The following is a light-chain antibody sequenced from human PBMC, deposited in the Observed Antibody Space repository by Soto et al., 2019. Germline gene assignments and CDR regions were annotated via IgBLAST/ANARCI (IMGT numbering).Light chain of an antibody. CDR3: QQADSFPFT. V-gene: IGKV1-12*01. Sequence: DIQMIQSPSSVSVSVGGRVTITCRASQAISSWLAWYQQKPGKAPKLLIYAASSLHSGVPSRFSGSGSGTDFTLTISSLQPEDFATYYCQQADSFPFTFGPGTKVDIK. J-gene: IGKJ3*01. CDR1: QAISSW. CDR2: AAS.